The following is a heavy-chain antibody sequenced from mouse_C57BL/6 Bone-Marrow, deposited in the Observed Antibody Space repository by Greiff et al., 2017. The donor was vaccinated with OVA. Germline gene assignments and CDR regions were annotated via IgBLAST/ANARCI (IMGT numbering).Heavy chain of an antibody. CDR3: ARSPYYSNFSYWYFDV. V-gene: IGHV1-61*01. CDR2: IYPSDSET. Sequence: QVQLQQPGAELVRPGSSVKLSCKASGYTFTSYWMDWVKQRPGQGLEWIGNIYPSDSETHYNQKFKDKATLTVDKSSSTAYMQLSSLTSEDSAVYYCARSPYYSNFSYWYFDVWGTGTTVTVSS. J-gene: IGHJ1*03. D-gene: IGHD2-5*01. CDR1: GYTFTSYW.